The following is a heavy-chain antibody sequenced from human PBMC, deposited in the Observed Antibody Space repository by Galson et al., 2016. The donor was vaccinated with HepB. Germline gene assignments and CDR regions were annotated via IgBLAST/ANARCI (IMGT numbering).Heavy chain of an antibody. CDR3: ATGGWMAASHF. CDR1: GSTFSINS. V-gene: IGHV3-21*01. J-gene: IGHJ4*02. D-gene: IGHD5-24*01. Sequence: SLRLSCAASGSTFSINSMSWVRQAPGKGLEWIAAIASRSPYIYYRDSVKGRFTISRDNAKNPLYLQMDSLRAEDTAVYYCATGGWMAASHFWGQGTLVTVSS. CDR2: IASRSPYI.